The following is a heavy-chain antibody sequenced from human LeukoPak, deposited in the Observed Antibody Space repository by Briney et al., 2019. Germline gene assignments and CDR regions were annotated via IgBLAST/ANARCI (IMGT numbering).Heavy chain of an antibody. J-gene: IGHJ4*02. CDR2: IYYSGST. D-gene: IGHD3-22*01. CDR3: AGRSYSSGYYLMDY. CDR1: GGSISSYF. Sequence: PSETLSLTCTVSGGSISSYFWSWIRQPPGKGLEWIGYIYYSGSTNYNPSLQSRVTISVDTSKNQFSLKLSSVTAADTAVYYCAGRSYSSGYYLMDYWGQGTLVTVSS. V-gene: IGHV4-59*01.